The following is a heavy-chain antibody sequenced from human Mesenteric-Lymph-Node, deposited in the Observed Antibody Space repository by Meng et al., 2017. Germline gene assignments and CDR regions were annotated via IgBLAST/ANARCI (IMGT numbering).Heavy chain of an antibody. CDR1: GFPFGDYA. D-gene: IGHD2-8*01. Sequence: GESLKISCRASGFPFGDYAISWVRQAPGKGLEWVGLIRRKAYGETTEYAASVKGRFIIARDDSKSIAYLEMNSLKTDDSALYYCTRPPQFCTNGVCTIDYWGQGARVTDSS. CDR3: TRPPQFCTNGVCTIDY. V-gene: IGHV3-49*04. J-gene: IGHJ4*02. CDR2: IRRKAYGETT.